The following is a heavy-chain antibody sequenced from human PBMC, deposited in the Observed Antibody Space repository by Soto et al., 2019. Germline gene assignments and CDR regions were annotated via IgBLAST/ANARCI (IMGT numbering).Heavy chain of an antibody. D-gene: IGHD2-15*01. CDR1: GGSISSGGYY. V-gene: IGHV4-31*03. J-gene: IGHJ6*02. CDR3: ARDRGVVVVAATRAYYYYGMDV. CDR2: IYYSGST. Sequence: QVQLQESGPGLVKPSQTLSLTCTVSGGSISSGGYYWSWIRQHPGKGLEWIGYIYYSGSTYYNPSLKSRVTISVDTSKNQFSLKLSSVTVADTAVYYCARDRGVVVVAATRAYYYYGMDVWGQGTTVTVAS.